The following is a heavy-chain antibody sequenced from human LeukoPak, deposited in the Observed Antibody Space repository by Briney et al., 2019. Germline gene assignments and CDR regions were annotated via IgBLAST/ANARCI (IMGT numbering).Heavy chain of an antibody. V-gene: IGHV3-64*02. D-gene: IGHD5-18*01. Sequence: GGSLRLSCAASGFTFRNYAMHWVRQAPGKGLEYVSSITTNGGSTFYADSVKGRFTISRDNSKNTLSLQMGSLRDDDMAVYYCAREGPRGYSHGYGNYYFDYWGQGTLVTVSS. CDR1: GFTFRNYA. J-gene: IGHJ4*02. CDR3: AREGPRGYSHGYGNYYFDY. CDR2: ITTNGGST.